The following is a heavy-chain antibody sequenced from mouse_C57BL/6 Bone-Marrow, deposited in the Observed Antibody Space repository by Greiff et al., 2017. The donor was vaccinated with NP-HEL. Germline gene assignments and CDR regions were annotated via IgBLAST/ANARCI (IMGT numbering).Heavy chain of an antibody. CDR3: ARRHWIHYYGSSYFDY. CDR1: GYAFSSYW. Sequence: QVQLQQSGAELVKPGASVKISCKASGYAFSSYWMNWVKQRPGKGLEWIGQIYPGDGDTNYNGKFKGKATLTADKSSSTAYMQLSSLTSEDSAVYFCARRHWIHYYGSSYFDYWGQGTTLTVSS. V-gene: IGHV1-80*01. CDR2: IYPGDGDT. J-gene: IGHJ2*01. D-gene: IGHD1-1*01.